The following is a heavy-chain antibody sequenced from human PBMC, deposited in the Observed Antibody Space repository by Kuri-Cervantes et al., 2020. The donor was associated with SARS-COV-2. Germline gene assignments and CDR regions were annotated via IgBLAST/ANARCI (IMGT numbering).Heavy chain of an antibody. D-gene: IGHD3-9*01. V-gene: IGHV3-48*02. CDR2: ISSSSSTI. J-gene: IGHJ4*02. Sequence: GESLKISCAASGFTFSSYSMNWVRQAPGEGLEWVSYISSSSSTIYYADSVKGRFTISRDNAKNSLYLQMNSLRDEDTAVYYCARTYYDILTGYCPSDYWGQGTLVTV. CDR3: ARTYYDILTGYCPSDY. CDR1: GFTFSSYS.